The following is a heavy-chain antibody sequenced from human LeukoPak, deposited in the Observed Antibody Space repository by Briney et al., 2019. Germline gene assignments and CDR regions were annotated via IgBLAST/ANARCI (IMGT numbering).Heavy chain of an antibody. D-gene: IGHD1-26*01. CDR2: IYYSGST. CDR3: ARDSGSYSHFYHFDY. V-gene: IGHV4-39*02. CDR1: GGSISGSSYY. Sequence: SETLSLTCTVSGGSISGSSYYWGWIRQPPGKGLEWIGSIYYSGSTYYNPSLKSRVTISVDTSKNQFSLKLNSVTATDTAVYYCARDSGSYSHFYHFDYWGQGTLVTVSS. J-gene: IGHJ4*02.